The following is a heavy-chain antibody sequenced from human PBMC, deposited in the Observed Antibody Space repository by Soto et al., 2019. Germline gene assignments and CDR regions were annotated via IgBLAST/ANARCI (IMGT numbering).Heavy chain of an antibody. CDR3: ASAWFGASYYYGMDV. D-gene: IGHD3-10*01. CDR2: IYYSGST. V-gene: IGHV4-59*01. Sequence: SETLSLTCTVSGGSISSYYWSWIRQPPGKGLEWIGYIYYSGSTNYNPSLKSRVTISVDTSKNQFSLKLSSVTAADTAVYYCASAWFGASYYYGMDVCGQGTTVTVSS. CDR1: GGSISSYY. J-gene: IGHJ6*02.